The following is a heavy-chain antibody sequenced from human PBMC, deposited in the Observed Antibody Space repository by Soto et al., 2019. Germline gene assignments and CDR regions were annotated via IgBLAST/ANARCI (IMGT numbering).Heavy chain of an antibody. CDR2: ISANNDHT. V-gene: IGHV1-18*01. J-gene: IGHJ6*02. CDR1: GYTLNTYG. D-gene: IGHD2-21*02. CDR3: ARDLWGYCGTDCYPLDV. Sequence: ASVQVSCKASGYTLNTYGITWVRQATGQGLEWMGWISANNDHTNYPQKLQGRVTMTTDTSTSTAYMELRSLTSDDTAVYYCARDLWGYCGTDCYPLDVWGQGTTVTVSS.